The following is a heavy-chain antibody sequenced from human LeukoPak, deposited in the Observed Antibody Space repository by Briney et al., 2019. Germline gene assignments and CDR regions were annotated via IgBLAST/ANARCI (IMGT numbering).Heavy chain of an antibody. D-gene: IGHD2-15*01. V-gene: IGHV4-34*01. CDR3: ARGGNYCSGGSCYRRRNWFDP. CDR2: INHSGST. CDR1: GGSFSGYY. Sequence: PSETLSLTCAVYGGSFSGYYWSWIRQPPGKGLEWIGEINHSGSTNYNPSLKSRVTISVDTSKNQFSLELSSVTAADTAVYYCARGGNYCSGGSCYRRRNWFDPWGQGTLVTVSS. J-gene: IGHJ5*02.